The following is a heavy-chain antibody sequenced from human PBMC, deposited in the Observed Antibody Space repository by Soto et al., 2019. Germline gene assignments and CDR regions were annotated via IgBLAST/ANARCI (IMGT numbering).Heavy chain of an antibody. CDR1: GYTFTSYA. D-gene: IGHD6-19*01. Sequence: VKVSCKASGYTFTSYAMHWVRQAPGQRLEWMGWINAGNGNTKYSQKFQGRVTITRDTSASTAYMELSSLRSEDTAVYYCASGYSSGCQAFDYWGQGTLVTAPQ. J-gene: IGHJ4*02. CDR2: INAGNGNT. CDR3: ASGYSSGCQAFDY. V-gene: IGHV1-3*01.